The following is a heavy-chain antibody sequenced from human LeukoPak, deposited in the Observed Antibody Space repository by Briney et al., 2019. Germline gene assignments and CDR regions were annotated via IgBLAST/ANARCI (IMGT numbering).Heavy chain of an antibody. V-gene: IGHV3-23*01. CDR2: ISGSGGST. J-gene: IGHJ4*02. CDR3: AKDSRYFDWLLGDY. CDR1: GFTFSSYA. D-gene: IGHD3-9*01. Sequence: PGGSLRLSCAASGFTFSSYAMSWVRQAPGKGLEWVSAISGSGGSTYYADSVKGRFTISRDNSKNTLYLQMNSLRAEDAVVYYCAKDSRYFDWLLGDYWGQGTLVTVSS.